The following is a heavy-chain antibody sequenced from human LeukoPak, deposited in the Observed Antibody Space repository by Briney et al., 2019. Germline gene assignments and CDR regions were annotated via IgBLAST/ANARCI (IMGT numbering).Heavy chain of an antibody. Sequence: ASVKVSCKASGYTFTSYAMHWVRQAPGQRLEWMGWINAGNGNTKYSQKFQGRVTITRDTSASTAYMELSSLRSEDTAVYYCAYDSSGDYYYYYGMDVWGQGTTATVSS. V-gene: IGHV1-3*01. D-gene: IGHD3-22*01. J-gene: IGHJ6*02. CDR2: INAGNGNT. CDR3: AYDSSGDYYYYYGMDV. CDR1: GYTFTSYA.